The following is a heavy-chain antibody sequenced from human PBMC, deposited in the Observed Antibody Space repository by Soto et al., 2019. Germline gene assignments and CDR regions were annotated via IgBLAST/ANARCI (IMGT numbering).Heavy chain of an antibody. CDR3: ARVYSSCWFYYFDY. V-gene: IGHV2-26*01. Sequence: QVTLKESGPLLVKPTETLTPTCTVSGFSLSNARMGVSWIRQPPGKALEWRAHICSNDEKSYSTSLKSRLTISKDTSKSQVVLTMTNMDTVDTATYYCARVYSSCWFYYFDYWGQGTLVTVSS. CDR1: GFSLSNARMG. CDR2: ICSNDEK. J-gene: IGHJ4*02. D-gene: IGHD6-19*01.